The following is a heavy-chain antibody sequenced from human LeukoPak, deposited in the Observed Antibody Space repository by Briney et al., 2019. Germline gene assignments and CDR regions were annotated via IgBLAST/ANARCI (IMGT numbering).Heavy chain of an antibody. CDR1: GYTFTGYY. V-gene: IGHV1-2*02. J-gene: IGHJ6*03. D-gene: IGHD3-10*01. CDR2: INPNSGGT. CDR3: ARDPGTAAWFGELLGAGYYYMDV. Sequence: ASVKVSCKASGYTFTGYYMHWVRQAPGQGLEWMGWINPNSGGTNYAQKFQGRVTMSRDTSISTAYMELSRLRSDDTAVYYCARDPGTAAWFGELLGAGYYYMDVWGKGTTVTISS.